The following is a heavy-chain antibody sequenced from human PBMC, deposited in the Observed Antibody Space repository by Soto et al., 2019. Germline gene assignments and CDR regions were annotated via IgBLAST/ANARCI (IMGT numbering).Heavy chain of an antibody. Sequence: SLRLSCTASGFTFGDYAMSWVRQAPGKGLEWVSFIRSKAYGGTTESAASVKGRFTISRDDSKNIAYLQMNSLKTEDTAVYYCTRDFGCSGGSCYSTYWGQGT. CDR2: IRSKAYGGTT. CDR1: GFTFGDYA. CDR3: TRDFGCSGGSCYSTY. V-gene: IGHV3-49*04. J-gene: IGHJ4*02. D-gene: IGHD2-15*01.